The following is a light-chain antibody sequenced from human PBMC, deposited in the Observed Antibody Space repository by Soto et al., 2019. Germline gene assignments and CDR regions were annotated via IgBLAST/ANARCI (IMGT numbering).Light chain of an antibody. J-gene: IGLJ2*01. V-gene: IGLV3-10*01. Sequence: SYELTQPPSVSVSPGQTARITCSGEALPKKYAYWYQQKSGQAPVLLIYEDNKRPSGIPERFSGSSSGTMATLTISGAQVDNEADYYCYSTDSSGNYVVFGGGTKLTVL. CDR2: EDN. CDR3: YSTDSSGNYVV. CDR1: ALPKKY.